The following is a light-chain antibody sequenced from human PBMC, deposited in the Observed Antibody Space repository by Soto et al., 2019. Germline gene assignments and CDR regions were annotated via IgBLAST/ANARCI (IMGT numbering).Light chain of an antibody. CDR3: QQYGRSLGFA. CDR1: QSVTTN. Sequence: EIVMTRSPATVSVSPGGRATLSCRATQSVTTNLAWYQQKPGQAPRLLIYGASTRATDIPARFSGSGSGTEFTLTISSLQSEDFAVYYCQQYGRSLGFAFGGGTKVEIK. CDR2: GAS. J-gene: IGKJ4*01. V-gene: IGKV3-15*01.